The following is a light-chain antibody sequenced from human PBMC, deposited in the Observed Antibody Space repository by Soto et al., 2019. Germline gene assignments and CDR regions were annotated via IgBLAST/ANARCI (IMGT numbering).Light chain of an antibody. CDR2: DVS. Sequence: QSALTQPRSVSGSPGQSVTISCTGTSSVVGGYNYVSWYQQHPGKAPKLMIYDVSKRPSGVPDRFSGSKSGNTASLTISGLQAEDEADYYCCSSAGTYTSVFGGGAKVTVL. CDR1: SSVVGGYNY. J-gene: IGLJ3*02. CDR3: CSSAGTYTSV. V-gene: IGLV2-11*01.